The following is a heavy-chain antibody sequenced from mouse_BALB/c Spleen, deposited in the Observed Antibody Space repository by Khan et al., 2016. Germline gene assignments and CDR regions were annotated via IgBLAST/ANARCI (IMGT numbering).Heavy chain of an antibody. CDR2: IYPGTGST. J-gene: IGHJ1*01. V-gene: IGHV1-76*01. Sequence: QVQLKESGAELVRPGASVKLSCKTSGYIFTSYWIHWVKKRSGQGLEWIARIYPGTGSTYYTEKLKGKATLTADKSSSTAYMQLSILKSEDSDVYFCGRSGSKYWYFDVWGAGTTVTVSS. CDR1: GYIFTSYW. D-gene: IGHD1-1*01. CDR3: GRSGSKYWYFDV.